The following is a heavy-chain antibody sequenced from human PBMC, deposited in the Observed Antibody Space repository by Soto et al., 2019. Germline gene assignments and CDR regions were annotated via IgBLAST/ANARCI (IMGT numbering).Heavy chain of an antibody. V-gene: IGHV3-11*01. D-gene: IGHD2-8*02. CDR1: GFTFSDYY. CDR2: ITNSGSIM. J-gene: IGHJ3*01. Sequence: QVQLVESGGGLVKPGGSLRLSCAASGFTFSDYYMNWIRQAPGKGLEWVSYITNSGSIMYYADSVKGRFTISRDNAKSSLYLQMHSLRADDTAVYYCARSILGVGDPFDVWGQGATVTVSS. CDR3: ARSILGVGDPFDV.